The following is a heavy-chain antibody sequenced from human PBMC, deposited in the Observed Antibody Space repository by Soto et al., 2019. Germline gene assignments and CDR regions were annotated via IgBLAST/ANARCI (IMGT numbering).Heavy chain of an antibody. CDR3: ATSVRYFDWLLYRPQGYYYGMDV. Sequence: PSETLSLTCAVYGGSFSGYYWSWIRQPPGKGLEWIGEINHSGSTNYNPSLKSRVTISVDTSKNQFSLRLSSVTAADTAVYYCATSVRYFDWLLYRPQGYYYGMDVWGQGTTVTVSS. V-gene: IGHV4-34*01. CDR1: GGSFSGYY. J-gene: IGHJ6*02. D-gene: IGHD3-9*01. CDR2: INHSGST.